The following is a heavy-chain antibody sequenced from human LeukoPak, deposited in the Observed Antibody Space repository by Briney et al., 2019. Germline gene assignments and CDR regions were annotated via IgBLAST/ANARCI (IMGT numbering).Heavy chain of an antibody. CDR1: GGSFSGYY. Sequence: PSETLSLTCAVYGGSFSGYYWSWIRQPPGKGLEWIGEINHSGSTNYNPSLKSQVTISVDTSKNQFSLKLSSVTAADTAVYYCARVAVAVRYHDAFDIWGQGIMVTVSS. CDR3: ARVAVAVRYHDAFDI. V-gene: IGHV4-34*01. J-gene: IGHJ3*02. D-gene: IGHD6-19*01. CDR2: INHSGST.